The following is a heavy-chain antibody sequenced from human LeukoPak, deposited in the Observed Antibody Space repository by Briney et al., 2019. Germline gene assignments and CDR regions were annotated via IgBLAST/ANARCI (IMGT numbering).Heavy chain of an antibody. V-gene: IGHV3-53*04. CDR1: GFTFSSYA. CDR2: IYSGGST. Sequence: GGSLRLSCAASGFTFSSYAMSWVRQAPGKGLEWVSIIYSGGSTYYADSVKGRFTISRHNSKNTLYLQMNSLRPEDTAVYYCARAWRSSGFWTRYFDYWGQGTLVTVSS. J-gene: IGHJ4*02. CDR3: ARAWRSSGFWTRYFDY. D-gene: IGHD3-22*01.